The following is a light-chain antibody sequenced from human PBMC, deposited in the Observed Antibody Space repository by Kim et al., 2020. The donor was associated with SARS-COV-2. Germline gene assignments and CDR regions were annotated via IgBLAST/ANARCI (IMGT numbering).Light chain of an antibody. CDR2: LNSDGSH. CDR3: QTWGTGIWV. J-gene: IGLJ2*01. V-gene: IGLV4-69*01. Sequence: SFTSTCSLGSGHSSYTFAWHQQQPGKGARYLMKLNSDGSHSKCDEFPDRFPGSSSGPERYLPISSLQSEDEGDYDYQTWGTGIWVFGGGTKLTVL. CDR1: SGHSSYT.